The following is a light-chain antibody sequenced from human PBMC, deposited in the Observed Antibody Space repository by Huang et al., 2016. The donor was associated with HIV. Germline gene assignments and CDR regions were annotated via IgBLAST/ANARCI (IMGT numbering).Light chain of an antibody. CDR3: QQSFSVPRT. CDR1: QNITKS. CDR2: TAS. J-gene: IGKJ1*01. Sequence: DIQMTQSPPSLSASVGDRVTFTCRANQNITKSLNWYQQKPGKAPKLRIYTASTLESGVPSRFSGGGSGSRFTLNITNLQPEDFATYYCQQSFSVPRTFGRGTTLEIK. V-gene: IGKV1-39*01.